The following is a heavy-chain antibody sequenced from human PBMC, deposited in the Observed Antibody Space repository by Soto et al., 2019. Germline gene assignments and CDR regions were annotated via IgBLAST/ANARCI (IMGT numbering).Heavy chain of an antibody. J-gene: IGHJ6*02. CDR2: IYYSGST. CDR3: AITMGGSIAAAQYLIYGMDV. Sequence: PSETLSLTCTVSGGSVSSGSYYWSWIRQPPGKGLEWIGYIYYSGSTNYNPSLKSRVTISVDTSKNQFSLKLSSVTAADTAVYYCAITMGGSIAAAQYLIYGMDVWGRGTTVTVSS. V-gene: IGHV4-61*01. D-gene: IGHD6-13*01. CDR1: GGSVSSGSYY.